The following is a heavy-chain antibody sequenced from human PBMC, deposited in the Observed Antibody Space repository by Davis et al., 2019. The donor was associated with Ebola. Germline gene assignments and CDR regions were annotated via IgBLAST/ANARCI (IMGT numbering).Heavy chain of an antibody. Sequence: PSETLSLTCTVSGGSINSGNYTWSWIRQSPEKGLDWIGYIYHTGLTSYTPSLKGRVAISMDKSKNQFSLRLNSMTAADTAVYYCARTIYYAIRRGDVFDIWGQGTKVTVSS. D-gene: IGHD2-2*01. CDR2: IYHTGLT. J-gene: IGHJ3*02. V-gene: IGHV4-30-2*06. CDR1: GGSINSGNYT. CDR3: ARTIYYAIRRGDVFDI.